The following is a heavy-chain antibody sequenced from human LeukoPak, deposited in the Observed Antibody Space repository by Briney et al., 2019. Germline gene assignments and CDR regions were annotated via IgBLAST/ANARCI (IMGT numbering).Heavy chain of an antibody. V-gene: IGHV4-59*01. CDR2: IYYSGST. CDR3: ARVVAAATYYYYYGMDV. Sequence: PSETLSLTCTVSGCSISSYYWSWIRQPPGKGLEWIGCIYYSGSTNYNPSLKSRVTISVDPSKNQFSLKLRSVTAADTAVYYCARVVAAATYYYYYGMDVWGQGTTVTVSS. J-gene: IGHJ6*02. CDR1: GCSISSYY. D-gene: IGHD2-2*01.